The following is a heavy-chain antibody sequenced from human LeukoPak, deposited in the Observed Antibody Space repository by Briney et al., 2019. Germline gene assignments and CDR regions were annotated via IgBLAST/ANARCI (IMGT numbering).Heavy chain of an antibody. Sequence: PGGSLRLPCAASGFTFSDSEINWVPQAPGKGLEWVSCISTSGSTTYYADSVKGRFTISRDNAKNSLFLQMNTLTAEDTAVYYCARGALHVFDYWGQGTPVTVSS. J-gene: IGHJ4*02. V-gene: IGHV3-48*03. CDR3: ARGALHVFDY. CDR2: ISTSGSTT. D-gene: IGHD3-10*02. CDR1: GFTFSDSE.